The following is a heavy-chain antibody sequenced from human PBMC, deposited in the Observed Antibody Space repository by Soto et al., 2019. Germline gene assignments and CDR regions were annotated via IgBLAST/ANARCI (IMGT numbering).Heavy chain of an antibody. CDR3: ARRDSGPRRFLEHFEF. Sequence: SETLSLTCSAYGGSFSDYYWSWIRQPPGKGLEWIGETDHFGRTNYNPSLKSRVTVSLDAAKNQFSLKASDTAIYYCARRDSGPRRFLEHFEFWGQGTLVTVSS. CDR1: GGSFSDYY. D-gene: IGHD3-3*01. V-gene: IGHV4-34*01. CDR2: TDHFGRT. J-gene: IGHJ4*02.